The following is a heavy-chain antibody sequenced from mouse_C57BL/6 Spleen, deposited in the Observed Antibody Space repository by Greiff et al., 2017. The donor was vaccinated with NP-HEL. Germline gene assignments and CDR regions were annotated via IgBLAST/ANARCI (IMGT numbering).Heavy chain of an antibody. J-gene: IGHJ4*01. Sequence: QVQLQQPGAELVKPGASVKMSCKASGYTFTSHWITWVKQRPGQGLEWIGDIYPGSGSTNYNEKFKSKATLTVATSSSTAYMQLSSLTSEDSAVYYCAAYYSNYVLGARAMDYWGQGTSVTVSS. CDR3: AAYYSNYVLGARAMDY. CDR2: IYPGSGST. V-gene: IGHV1-55*01. CDR1: GYTFTSHW. D-gene: IGHD2-5*01.